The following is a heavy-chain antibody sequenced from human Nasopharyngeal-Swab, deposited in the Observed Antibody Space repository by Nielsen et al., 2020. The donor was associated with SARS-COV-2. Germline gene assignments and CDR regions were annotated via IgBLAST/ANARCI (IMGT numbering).Heavy chain of an antibody. CDR3: ARSKDWYFDL. CDR1: GFTFSTYT. V-gene: IGHV3-21*01. D-gene: IGHD5/OR15-5a*01. CDR2: ISSSGSYI. Sequence: GESLKISCAASGFTFSTYTMHWVRQAPGRGLEWVSSISSSGSYIFYADSVRGRFTISRDNAKNSLYLQMNSLRAEDTAVYYCARSKDWYFDLWGRGTLVTVSS. J-gene: IGHJ2*01.